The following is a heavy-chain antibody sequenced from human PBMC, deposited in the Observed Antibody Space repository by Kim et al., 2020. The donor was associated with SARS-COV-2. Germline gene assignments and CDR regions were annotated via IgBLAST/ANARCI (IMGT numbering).Heavy chain of an antibody. CDR3: ARDFYGVYAIDY. CDR1: GFTFSRYS. V-gene: IGHV3-21*01. J-gene: IGHJ4*02. CDR2: ISHGSDDI. Sequence: GGSLRLSCAASGFTFSRYSMNWVRQAPGKGLEWVSSISHGSDDIYYEDSVEGRFTISRDDAKNTLYLQLDSLRAEDTALYYCARDFYGVYAIDYWGQGT. D-gene: IGHD4-17*01.